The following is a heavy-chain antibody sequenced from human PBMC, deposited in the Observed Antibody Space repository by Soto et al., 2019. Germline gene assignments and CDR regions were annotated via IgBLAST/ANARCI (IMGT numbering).Heavy chain of an antibody. J-gene: IGHJ4*02. V-gene: IGHV3-23*01. D-gene: IGHD1-26*01. Sequence: EVKLLESGGGLVQPGGSLRLSCAGSGFTFSTYAMAWVRQAPGKALEWVSTISDSGSNTHYVDSVEGRFTISRDNSKSTVFLHMNSLRADDSAVYYCARDVGGSSLFDYWGQGTLVTVSS. CDR3: ARDVGGSSLFDY. CDR1: GFTFSTYA. CDR2: ISDSGSNT.